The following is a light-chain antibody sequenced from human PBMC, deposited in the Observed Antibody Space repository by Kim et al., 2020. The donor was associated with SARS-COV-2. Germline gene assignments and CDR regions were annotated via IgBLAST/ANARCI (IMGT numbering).Light chain of an antibody. J-gene: IGLJ1*01. CDR1: SSDVGGYNA. CDR2: DGC. Sequence: GQSITISYAGTSSDVGGYNAVSWYQQHPGKAPKLRIYDGCVRASGVSNRFSGSQSGNPASLTISGRRAEDEADYYCSSHTTSSTYVFGSGTKVTVL. V-gene: IGLV2-14*03. CDR3: SSHTTSSTYV.